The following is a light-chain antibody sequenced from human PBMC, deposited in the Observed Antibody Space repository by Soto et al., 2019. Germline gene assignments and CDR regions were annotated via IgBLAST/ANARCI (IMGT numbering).Light chain of an antibody. CDR2: DAF. CDR1: QDISHY. J-gene: IGKJ1*01. CDR3: QHSASFRRR. Sequence: AGVRVTITCQASQDISHYLNWYQQKPGKAPKLLIDDAFNLETGVPSRFSGSGSGTDFTFTISSLQPEDIAPYYCQHSASFRRRFAEGAKVDVK. V-gene: IGKV1-33*01.